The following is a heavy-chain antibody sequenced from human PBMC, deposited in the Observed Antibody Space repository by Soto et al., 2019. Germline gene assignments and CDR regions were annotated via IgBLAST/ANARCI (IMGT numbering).Heavy chain of an antibody. V-gene: IGHV3-11*01. J-gene: IGHJ6*02. CDR2: TGRSLYPI. Sequence: HVQLVESGGGLVEPGGSLRLSCAASGFSFSDYYVNWIRQAPGKGLEWISYTGRSLYPIYYAVSVKGRLSIARDSAKKSGFLQMNSLRVEDTAVYYCARDNRCFWTGYYRRYDYYGMDVWGRGTTVIVSS. D-gene: IGHD3-3*01. CDR3: ARDNRCFWTGYYRRYDYYGMDV. CDR1: GFSFSDYY.